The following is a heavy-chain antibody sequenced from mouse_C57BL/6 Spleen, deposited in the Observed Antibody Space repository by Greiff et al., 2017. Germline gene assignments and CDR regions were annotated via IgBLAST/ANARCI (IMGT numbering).Heavy chain of an antibody. J-gene: IGHJ4*01. CDR1: GYKFTDYY. D-gene: IGHD1-1*01. V-gene: IGHV1-19*01. Sequence: VQLQQSGPVLVKPGASVKMSCKASGYKFTDYYMNWVKQSHGKSLEWIGVINPYNGGTSYNQKFKGKATLTVDKSSSTAYMELNSLTSEDSAVYYCARSGPSTVVATDYAMDYWGQGTSVTVSS. CDR3: ARSGPSTVVATDYAMDY. CDR2: INPYNGGT.